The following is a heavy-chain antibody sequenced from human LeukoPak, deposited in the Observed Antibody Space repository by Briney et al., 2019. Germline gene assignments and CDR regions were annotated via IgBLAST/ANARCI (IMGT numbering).Heavy chain of an antibody. Sequence: GGSLRLSCAASGFTFSSYAMSWVRQAPGKELEWVSSISNSGGRTFYTDSVKGRFTISRDNSNNTLYLQMNSLRAEDTAVYYCAKLTTSWGQGTLVTVSS. CDR1: GFTFSSYA. J-gene: IGHJ4*02. V-gene: IGHV3-23*01. CDR2: ISNSGGRT. D-gene: IGHD4-11*01. CDR3: AKLTTS.